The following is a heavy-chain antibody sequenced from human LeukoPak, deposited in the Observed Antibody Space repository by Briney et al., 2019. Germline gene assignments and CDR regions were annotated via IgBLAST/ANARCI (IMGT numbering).Heavy chain of an antibody. CDR1: GFTFSSYG. V-gene: IGHV3-23*01. CDR2: ISGSGGST. CDR3: AKDGRGIVVVPAAS. Sequence: PEGSLRLSCAASGFTFSSYGMSWVRQAPGKGLEWVSAISGSGGSTYYADSVKGRFTISRDNSKNTLYLQMNSLRAEDTAVYYCAKDGRGIVVVPAASWGQGTLVTVSS. D-gene: IGHD2-2*01. J-gene: IGHJ4*02.